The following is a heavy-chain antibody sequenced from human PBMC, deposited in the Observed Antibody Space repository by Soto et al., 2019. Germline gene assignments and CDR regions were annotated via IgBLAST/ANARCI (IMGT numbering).Heavy chain of an antibody. V-gene: IGHV4-34*01. CDR3: ARGECSSNYCFTRWALDI. D-gene: IGHD2-2*01. CDR2: INHSGST. Sequence: QVQLQQWGAGLLKPSETLSLTCAVYGGSFSGYYWTWIRQTPGKGLEWIGEINHSGSTNYKPSLKSRVSISAEKSKKQFSLNLTSVTAADTAVYYCARGECSSNYCFTRWALDIWGQGTVVTVSS. CDR1: GGSFSGYY. J-gene: IGHJ3*02.